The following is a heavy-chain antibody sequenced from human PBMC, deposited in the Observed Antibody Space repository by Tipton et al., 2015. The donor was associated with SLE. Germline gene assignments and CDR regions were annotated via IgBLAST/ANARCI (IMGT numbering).Heavy chain of an antibody. CDR2: IYYSGNT. D-gene: IGHD3-10*01. CDR3: AGAMIQGVILNNWFDP. CDR1: GASISSHY. J-gene: IGHJ5*02. Sequence: TLYLTCTISGASISSHYWSWIRQPPGKGLEWIGYIYYSGNTNYNPSLKSRVTISVDTSKNQFSLKLSSVTAADTAVYYCAGAMIQGVILNNWFDPWGQETLVTVSS. V-gene: IGHV4-59*11.